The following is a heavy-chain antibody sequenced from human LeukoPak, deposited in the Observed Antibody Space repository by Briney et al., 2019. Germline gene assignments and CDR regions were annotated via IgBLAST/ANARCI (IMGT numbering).Heavy chain of an antibody. CDR3: ARARGDSPRIYYYMDV. CDR1: DDSISDYY. V-gene: IGHV4-30-4*01. Sequence: SETLSLTCTVSDDSISDYYRGWIRQSPGKGLEWIGYIYYIGTAYYNPSLRSRVALSADTSKNQFSLKLNSVTVADSAVYFCARARGDSPRIYYYMDVWGKGTTVTVSS. D-gene: IGHD3-16*01. CDR2: IYYIGTA. J-gene: IGHJ6*03.